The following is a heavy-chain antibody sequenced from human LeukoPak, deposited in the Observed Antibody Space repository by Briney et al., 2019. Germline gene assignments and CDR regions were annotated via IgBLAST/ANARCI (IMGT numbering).Heavy chain of an antibody. J-gene: IGHJ4*02. CDR3: ARRGSQWLVRNYFDY. CDR1: GFTFSSYW. CDR2: IKQDGSEK. V-gene: IGHV3-7*01. Sequence: GGSLRLSCAASGFTFSSYWMSWVRQAPGKGLEWVANIKQDGSEKNYVDSVKDRFTISRDNAKNSLYLQMNSLRAEDTAVYYCARRGSQWLVRNYFDYWGQGTLVTVSS. D-gene: IGHD6-19*01.